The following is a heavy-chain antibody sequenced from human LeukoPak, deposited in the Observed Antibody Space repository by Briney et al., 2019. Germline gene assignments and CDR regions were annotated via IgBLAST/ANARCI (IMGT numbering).Heavy chain of an antibody. Sequence: SETLSLTCAVSGGSISSYYWSWIRQPPGKGLEWIGYIYYGRSTNYNPSLKSRVTISVDTSKNQFSLKLSSVTAADTAVYYCAREDSSGWYDYWGQGTLVTVSS. J-gene: IGHJ4*02. V-gene: IGHV4-59*01. CDR3: AREDSSGWYDY. CDR1: GGSISSYY. D-gene: IGHD6-19*01. CDR2: IYYGRST.